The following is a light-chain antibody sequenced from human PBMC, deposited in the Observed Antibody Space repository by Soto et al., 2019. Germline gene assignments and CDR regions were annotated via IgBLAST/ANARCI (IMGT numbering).Light chain of an antibody. CDR3: AAWDDSLNGYV. Sequence: QSVLTQPPSVSGAPGQRVTISCTGSSSNIGAGYDVHWYQELPGTAPKLLIYANTNRPSGVPYRFSGSKSGTSASLAISGLQSEDEADYYCAAWDDSLNGYVFGTGTKVTVL. V-gene: IGLV1-40*01. CDR2: ANT. J-gene: IGLJ1*01. CDR1: SSNIGAGYD.